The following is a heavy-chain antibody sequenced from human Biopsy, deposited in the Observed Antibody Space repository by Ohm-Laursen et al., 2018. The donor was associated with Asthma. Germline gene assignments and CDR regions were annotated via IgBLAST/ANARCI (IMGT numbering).Heavy chain of an antibody. CDR2: ISFDGSNK. J-gene: IGHJ6*02. Sequence: SLRLSCTASGFSFSNYGMHWVRQAPGKGLEWVAVISFDGSNKYYADFVKGRFTISRDNSKNTLYLQMNSLRGEDTAVYYCAKGRYKWNDGYYGLDVWGQGTTVTVSS. CDR3: AKGRYKWNDGYYGLDV. CDR1: GFSFSNYG. V-gene: IGHV3-30*18. D-gene: IGHD1-20*01.